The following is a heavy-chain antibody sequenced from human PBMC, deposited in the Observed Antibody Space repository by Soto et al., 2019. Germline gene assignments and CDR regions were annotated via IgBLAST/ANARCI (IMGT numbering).Heavy chain of an antibody. CDR3: ARAATNKQWLLYFGY. J-gene: IGHJ4*02. CDR1: GYTFTSYY. CDR2: INPSGGST. D-gene: IGHD6-19*01. Sequence: ASVKVSCKASGYTFTSYYMHWVRQAPGQGLEWMGIINPSGGSTSYAQKFQGRVTMTRDTSTSTVYMELSSLRSEDTAVYYCARAATNKQWLLYFGYWGQGTLVTVSS. V-gene: IGHV1-46*01.